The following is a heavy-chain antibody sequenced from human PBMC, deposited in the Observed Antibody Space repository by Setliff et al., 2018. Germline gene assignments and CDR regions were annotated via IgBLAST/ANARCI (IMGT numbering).Heavy chain of an antibody. J-gene: IGHJ4*02. D-gene: IGHD4-17*01. CDR3: VNARMVTTWGRAY. V-gene: IGHV3-23*01. CDR1: GFTFSSYA. CDR2: ISGSGRTT. Sequence: PGGSLRLSCSASGFTFSSYAMTWVRQAPGKGLEWVSSISGSGRTTYYAASVKGRLTISRDNSRNTLFLQMNSLRADDTAVYFCVNARMVTTWGRAYWGQGTLVTSPQ.